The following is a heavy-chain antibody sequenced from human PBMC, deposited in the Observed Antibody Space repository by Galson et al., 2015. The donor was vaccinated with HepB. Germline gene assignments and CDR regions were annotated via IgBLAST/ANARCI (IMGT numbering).Heavy chain of an antibody. V-gene: IGHV3-73*01. J-gene: IGHJ4*02. Sequence: SLRLSCATSGFTFSGSAIHWVRQAFGRGLEWVGRIGSKADSYATAYTASVKGRFTISRDDSRNTAYLQMNRLKTEDTAVYYCIRMGNIAGYSSSWGQGTLVTVSS. CDR2: IGSKADSYAT. CDR1: GFTFSGSA. CDR3: IRMGNIAGYSSS. D-gene: IGHD6-13*01.